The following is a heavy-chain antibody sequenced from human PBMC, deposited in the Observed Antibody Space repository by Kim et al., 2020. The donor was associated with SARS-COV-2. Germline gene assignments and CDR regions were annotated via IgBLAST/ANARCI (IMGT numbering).Heavy chain of an antibody. Sequence: SETLSLTCTVSGGSISSSSYYWGWIRQPPGKGLEWIGSIYYSGSTYYNPSLKSRVTISVDTSKNQFSLKLSSVTAADTAVYYCARPALLWFGELWDDYWGQGTLVTVSS. J-gene: IGHJ4*02. CDR1: GGSISSSSYY. D-gene: IGHD3-10*01. CDR2: IYYSGST. CDR3: ARPALLWFGELWDDY. V-gene: IGHV4-39*01.